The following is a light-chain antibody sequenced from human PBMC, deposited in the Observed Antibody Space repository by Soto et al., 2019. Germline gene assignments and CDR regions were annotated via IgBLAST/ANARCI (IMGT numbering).Light chain of an antibody. CDR1: QSVLSNS. J-gene: IGKJ2*01. CDR3: QQYSSAPQT. V-gene: IGKV4-1*01. Sequence: DIVMTQFPASLAVSLGESATINCKSSQSVLSNSIAWYQQKPGQPPKLLIYWASTRESGVPDRFSGSGSGTDFTLTNTSLQAEAVAVYYCQQYSSAPQTFGQGTKLEIK. CDR2: WAS.